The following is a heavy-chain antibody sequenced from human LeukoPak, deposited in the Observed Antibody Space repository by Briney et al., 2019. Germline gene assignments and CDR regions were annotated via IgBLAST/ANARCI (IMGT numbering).Heavy chain of an antibody. CDR1: GGSISSYY. CDR3: ARIVGVRGVPPAYYYYGMDV. V-gene: IGHV4-59*01. CDR2: IYYSGST. Sequence: SSETLSLTCTVSGGSISSYYWSWIRQPPGKGLEWIGYIYYSGSTNYNPSLKSRVTISVDTSKSQFSLKLSSVTAADTAVYYCARIVGVRGVPPAYYYYGMDVWGQGTTVTVSS. J-gene: IGHJ6*02. D-gene: IGHD3-10*01.